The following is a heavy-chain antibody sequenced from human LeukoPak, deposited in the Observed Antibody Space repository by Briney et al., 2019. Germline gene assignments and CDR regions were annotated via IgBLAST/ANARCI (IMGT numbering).Heavy chain of an antibody. Sequence: SETLSLTCTVSGGSISSRSYYWGWIRQPPGKGLEWIGSIYHSGSTYYNPSLKSRVTISVDTSKNQFSLKLSSVTAADTAVYYCARGDYDTSGYYYYYYCMDVWGQGTTVTVSS. CDR1: GGSISSRSYY. CDR3: ARGDYDTSGYYYYYYCMDV. CDR2: IYHSGST. J-gene: IGHJ6*02. D-gene: IGHD3-22*01. V-gene: IGHV4-39*01.